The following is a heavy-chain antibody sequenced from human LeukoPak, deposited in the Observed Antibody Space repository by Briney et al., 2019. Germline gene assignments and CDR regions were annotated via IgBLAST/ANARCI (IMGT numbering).Heavy chain of an antibody. Sequence: PGRSLRLSCVVSGINFADYAMHWVRQPPGKGLEWVSLISADGGSTFSADSVRGRFTISRNSSKNSLYLQMNGLRTEDTAFYYCAKGLHGVSFSFDYWGWGTLVTVSS. V-gene: IGHV3-43*02. CDR2: ISADGGST. CDR3: AKGLHGVSFSFDY. CDR1: GINFADYA. J-gene: IGHJ4*02. D-gene: IGHD5-24*01.